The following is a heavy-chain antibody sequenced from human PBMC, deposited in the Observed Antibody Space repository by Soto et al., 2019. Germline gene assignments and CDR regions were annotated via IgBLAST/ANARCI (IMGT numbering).Heavy chain of an antibody. V-gene: IGHV3-33*01. D-gene: IGHD6-13*01. Sequence: QVQLVESGGGVVQPGRSLRLSCAASGFTFSSYGMHWVRQAPGKGLEWVAVIWYDGSNKYYADSVKGRFTISRDNSKNTLYLQMNSLRSEDTAVYYCARDSAAAGHNLFDPWGQGTLVTVSS. CDR1: GFTFSSYG. CDR2: IWYDGSNK. J-gene: IGHJ5*02. CDR3: ARDSAAAGHNLFDP.